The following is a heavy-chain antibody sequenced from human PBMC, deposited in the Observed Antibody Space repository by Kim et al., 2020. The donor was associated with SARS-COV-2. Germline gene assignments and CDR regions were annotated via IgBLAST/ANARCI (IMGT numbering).Heavy chain of an antibody. CDR1: GGSFSGYY. Sequence: SETLSLTCAVYGGSFSGYYWSWIRQPPGKGLEWIGEINHSGSTNYNPSLKSRVTISVDTSKNQFSLKLSSVTAADTAVYYCARSSIAARRNWFDPWGQGTLVTVSS. CDR3: ARSSIAARRNWFDP. D-gene: IGHD6-6*01. J-gene: IGHJ5*02. V-gene: IGHV4-34*01. CDR2: INHSGST.